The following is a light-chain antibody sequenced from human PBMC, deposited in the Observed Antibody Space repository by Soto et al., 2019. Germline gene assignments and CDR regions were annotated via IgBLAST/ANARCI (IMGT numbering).Light chain of an antibody. Sequence: EIVMTQSPATLSVSPGETATLSCRASQSVSSNLAWYQQKPGQSPRLLIYGASTRATGIPARFSGSGSGTEFTLTISSLQPEDFAVYYCQQYNNWPHTFGQGTKLEIK. CDR2: GAS. V-gene: IGKV3-15*01. J-gene: IGKJ2*01. CDR3: QQYNNWPHT. CDR1: QSVSSN.